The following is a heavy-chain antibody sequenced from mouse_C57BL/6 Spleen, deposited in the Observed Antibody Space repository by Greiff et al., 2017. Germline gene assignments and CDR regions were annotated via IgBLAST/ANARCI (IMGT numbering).Heavy chain of an antibody. V-gene: IGHV1-52*01. J-gene: IGHJ2*01. CDR1: GYTFTSYW. CDR2: IDPSDSET. CDR3: AREGWSGSYYFDY. Sequence: VQLQQPGAELVRPGSSVKLSCKASGYTFTSYWMHWVKQRPIQGLEWIGNIDPSDSETHYNQKFKDKATLTVDKSSSTAYLQLSSLTSEDSAVYYCAREGWSGSYYFDYWGQGTTLTVSS. D-gene: IGHD2-3*01.